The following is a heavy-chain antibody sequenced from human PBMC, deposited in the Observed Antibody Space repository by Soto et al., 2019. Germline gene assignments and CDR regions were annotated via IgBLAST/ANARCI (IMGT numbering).Heavy chain of an antibody. V-gene: IGHV3-21*01. D-gene: IGHD6-13*01. CDR3: AGDEILGDSRSFQH. Sequence: GGSLRLSCAASGFTFSSYSMNWVRQAPGKGLEWVSSISSSSSYIYYADSVKGRFTISRDNAKNSLYLQMNSLRAEDTAVYYCAGDEILGDSRSFQHWGQGTLVTVSS. CDR1: GFTFSSYS. CDR2: ISSSSSYI. J-gene: IGHJ1*01.